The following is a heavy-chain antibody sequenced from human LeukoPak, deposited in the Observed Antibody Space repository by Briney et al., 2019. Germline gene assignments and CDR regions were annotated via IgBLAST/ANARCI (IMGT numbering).Heavy chain of an antibody. Sequence: GGSLRLSCAASGFTFSDPFMSWVRQAPGKGLEWVGRSRNKADSYTAEYAASVKGRFTISRDESKNSLYLQISSLETEDAAVYYCATSSWYRLAYWGQGSLVTVSS. CDR1: GFTFSDPF. CDR3: ATSSWYRLAY. D-gene: IGHD6-13*01. J-gene: IGHJ4*02. V-gene: IGHV3-72*01. CDR2: SRNKADSYTA.